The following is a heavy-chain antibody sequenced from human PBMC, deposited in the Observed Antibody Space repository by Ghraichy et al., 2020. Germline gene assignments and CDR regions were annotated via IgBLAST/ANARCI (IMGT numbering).Heavy chain of an antibody. J-gene: IGHJ6*02. V-gene: IGHV4-59*01. D-gene: IGHD3-10*01. CDR3: ARGKETIPRWFGELVSTYYYGMDV. Sequence: SETLSLTCTVSGGSISSYYWSWIRQPPGKGLEWIGYIYYSGSTNYNPSLKSRVTISVDTSKNQFSLKLSSVTAADTAVYYCARGKETIPRWFGELVSTYYYGMDVWGQGTTVTVSS. CDR1: GGSISSYY. CDR2: IYYSGST.